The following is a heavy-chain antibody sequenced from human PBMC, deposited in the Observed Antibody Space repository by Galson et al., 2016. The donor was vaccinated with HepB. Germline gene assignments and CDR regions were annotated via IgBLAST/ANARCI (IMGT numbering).Heavy chain of an antibody. V-gene: IGHV5-51*01. CDR3: ARHREMEPFAF. D-gene: IGHD1-1*01. J-gene: IGHJ4*02. Sequence: QSGAEVKKPGESLKISCNVSGNTFPNYWIDWVRQLPGKGLEWMGTIDVGDSNTRYNPSFRGQVTISADKTSSAAFLQWSSLQASDTAIYFCARHREMEPFAFWGQGTLVTVSS. CDR1: GNTFPNYW. CDR2: IDVGDSNT.